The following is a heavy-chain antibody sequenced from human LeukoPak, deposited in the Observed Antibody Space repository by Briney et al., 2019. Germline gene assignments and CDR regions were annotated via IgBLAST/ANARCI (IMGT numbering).Heavy chain of an antibody. CDR3: AKLYYFDSSGSFDY. D-gene: IGHD3-22*01. J-gene: IGHJ4*02. V-gene: IGHV3-7*03. CDR2: IKENGNEQ. Sequence: GGSLRLSCAASGFTFNAYWMSWVRQAPGKGPEWVAHIKENGNEQRYADSVEGRFTICRDNAKKSLCLEMNSLRAEDTAVYYCAKLYYFDSSGSFDYWGQGTLVTVSS. CDR1: GFTFNAYW.